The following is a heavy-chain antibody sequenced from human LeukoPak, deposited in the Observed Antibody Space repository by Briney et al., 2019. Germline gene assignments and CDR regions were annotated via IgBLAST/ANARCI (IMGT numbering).Heavy chain of an antibody. Sequence: SQTLSLTCTVSGGSISSGGYYWSWIRQHPGKGLEWIGYIYYSGSTYYNPSLKSRVTISVDTSKNQFSLKLSSVTAADTAVYYCARESTVTTRTFDYWGQGTLVTASS. V-gene: IGHV4-31*03. J-gene: IGHJ4*02. CDR3: ARESTVTTRTFDY. D-gene: IGHD4-17*01. CDR2: IYYSGST. CDR1: GGSISSGGYY.